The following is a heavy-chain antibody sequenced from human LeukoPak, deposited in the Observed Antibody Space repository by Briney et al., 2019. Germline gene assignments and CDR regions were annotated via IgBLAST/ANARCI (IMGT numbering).Heavy chain of an antibody. J-gene: IGHJ5*02. CDR3: AKEPTVTYLADWFDP. CDR1: GFTFSSYA. CDR2: ISGSGGSS. Sequence: TGGSLRLSCAASGFTFSSYAMSWVRQAPGKGLEWVSAISGSGGSSYYADSVKGRFTISRDNSKNTLYLQMNSLRAEDTAVYYCAKEPTVTYLADWFDPWGQGTLVTVSS. D-gene: IGHD4-17*01. V-gene: IGHV3-23*01.